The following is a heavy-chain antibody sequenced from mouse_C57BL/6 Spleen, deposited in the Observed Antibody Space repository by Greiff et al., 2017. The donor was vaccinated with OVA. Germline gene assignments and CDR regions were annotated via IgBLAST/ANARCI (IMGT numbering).Heavy chain of an antibody. CDR3: ARYYSNGFAY. D-gene: IGHD2-5*01. J-gene: IGHJ3*01. V-gene: IGHV1-26*01. Sequence: VQLKESGPELVKPGASVKISCKASGYTFTDYYMNWVKQSHGKSLEWIGDINPNNGGTSYNQKFKGKATLTVDKSSSTAYMELRSLTSEDSAVYYCARYYSNGFAYWGQGTLVTVSA. CDR2: INPNNGGT. CDR1: GYTFTDYY.